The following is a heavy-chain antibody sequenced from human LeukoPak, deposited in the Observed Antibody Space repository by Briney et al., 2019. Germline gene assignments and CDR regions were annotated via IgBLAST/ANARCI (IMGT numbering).Heavy chain of an antibody. CDR3: ARDLYYDFWSGYYGADYYGMDV. CDR2: ISAYNGNT. V-gene: IGHV1-18*01. Sequence: EASVEVSCKHSGYTFTSYGISWVRPAPGQGLGRVGWISAYNGNTNYAQKLQGRVTMTTDTSTSTAYMELRSLRSDDTAVYYCARDLYYDFWSGYYGADYYGMDVWGQGTTVTVSS. D-gene: IGHD3-3*01. J-gene: IGHJ6*02. CDR1: GYTFTSYG.